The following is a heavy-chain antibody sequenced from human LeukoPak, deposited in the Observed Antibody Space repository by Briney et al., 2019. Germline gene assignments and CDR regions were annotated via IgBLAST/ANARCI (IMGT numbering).Heavy chain of an antibody. V-gene: IGHV4-39*01. CDR1: GGSMSSSSYY. CDR3: ARPRDSSGYYYSSWFDP. J-gene: IGHJ5*02. D-gene: IGHD3-22*01. CDR2: IYYSGST. Sequence: PSETLSLTCTVSGGSMSSSSYYWGWIRQPPGKGLEWIGSIYYSGSTYYNPSLKSRVTISVDTSKNQFSLKLSSVTAADTAVYYCARPRDSSGYYYSSWFDPWGQGTLVTVSS.